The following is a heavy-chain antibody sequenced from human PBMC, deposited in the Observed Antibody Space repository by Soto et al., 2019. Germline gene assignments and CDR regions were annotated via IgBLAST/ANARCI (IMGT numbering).Heavy chain of an antibody. D-gene: IGHD2-2*01. CDR2: ISGSGGST. CDR3: AKYSRRIVPAALSFDY. J-gene: IGHJ4*02. Sequence: EVQLLESGGGLVQPGGSLRLSCAASGFTFSSYAMSWVRQAPGKGLEWVSAISGSGGSTYYADSVKGRFTISRDNSKNTLYLQMNSLRAEDTAVYYCAKYSRRIVPAALSFDYWGQGTLVTVSS. CDR1: GFTFSSYA. V-gene: IGHV3-23*01.